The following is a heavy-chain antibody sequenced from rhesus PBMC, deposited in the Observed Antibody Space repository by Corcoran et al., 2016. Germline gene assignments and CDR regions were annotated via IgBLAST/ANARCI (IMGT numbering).Heavy chain of an antibody. D-gene: IGHD6-31*01. J-gene: IGHJ4*01. Sequence: QVQLQESGPGLVKPSETLSLTCAVSGGSISSSNWGSWIRQPPGKGLEWIGYISGSSGSTYYNPSLKSRVTISTDTSKNQFSLKLSSVTAADTAVYYCARDEGTSGWYGGSFDYWGQGVLVTVSS. V-gene: IGHV4-65*01. CDR3: ARDEGTSGWYGGSFDY. CDR2: ISGSSGST. CDR1: GGSISSSNW.